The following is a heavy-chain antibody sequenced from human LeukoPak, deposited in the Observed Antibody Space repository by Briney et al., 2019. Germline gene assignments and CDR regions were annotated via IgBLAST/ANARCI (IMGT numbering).Heavy chain of an antibody. V-gene: IGHV1-18*04. Sequence: GASVKVSCKASGYTFTGYYMHWVRQAPGQGLEWMGWISAYNGNTNYAQKLQGRVTMTTDTSTSTAYMELRSLRSDDTAVYYCARHASYSSSWFVPWGQGTLVTVSS. CDR3: ARHASYSSSWFVP. CDR1: GYTFTGYY. D-gene: IGHD6-13*01. J-gene: IGHJ5*02. CDR2: ISAYNGNT.